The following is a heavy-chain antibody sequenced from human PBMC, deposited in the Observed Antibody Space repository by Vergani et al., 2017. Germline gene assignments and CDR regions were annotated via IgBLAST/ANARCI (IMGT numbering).Heavy chain of an antibody. CDR3: VVGTTGKDDY. D-gene: IGHD1-26*01. V-gene: IGHV3-48*04. J-gene: IGHJ4*02. CDR1: GFTFSSYA. Sequence: EVQLLESGGGLVQPGGSLRLSCAASGFTFSSYAMSWIRQAPGKGLEWVSYISSSGTTIYYADSVKGRLNISRDNAKNSLYLQMNSLRAEDTAVYYCVVGTTGKDDYWGQGTLVTVSS. CDR2: ISSSGTTI.